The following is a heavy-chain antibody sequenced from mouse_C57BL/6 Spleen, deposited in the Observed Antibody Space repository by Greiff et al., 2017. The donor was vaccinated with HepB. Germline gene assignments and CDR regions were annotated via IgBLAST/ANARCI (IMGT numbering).Heavy chain of an antibody. CDR2: IHPNSGST. CDR3: AGGYDVGFAY. D-gene: IGHD2-2*01. V-gene: IGHV1-64*01. J-gene: IGHJ3*01. Sequence: QVQLKQPGAELVKPGASVKLSCKASGYTFTSYWMHWVKQRPGQGLEWIGMIHPNSGSTNYNEKFKSKATLTVDKSSSTAYMQLSSLTSEDSAVYYCAGGYDVGFAYWGQGTLVTVSA. CDR1: GYTFTSYW.